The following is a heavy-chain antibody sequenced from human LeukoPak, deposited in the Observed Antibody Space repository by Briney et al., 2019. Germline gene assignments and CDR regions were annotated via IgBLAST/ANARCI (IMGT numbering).Heavy chain of an antibody. D-gene: IGHD4-11*01. CDR1: GYTFTSYG. V-gene: IGHV1-18*01. Sequence: GASVKVSCKASGYTFTSYGISWVRQAPGQGLEWMGWISAYNGNTNYAQKLQGRVTMTTDTSTSTAYMELRSLRSDDTAVYYCATYSNYNPEHDAFDIWGQGTMVTVSS. CDR3: ATYSNYNPEHDAFDI. J-gene: IGHJ3*02. CDR2: ISAYNGNT.